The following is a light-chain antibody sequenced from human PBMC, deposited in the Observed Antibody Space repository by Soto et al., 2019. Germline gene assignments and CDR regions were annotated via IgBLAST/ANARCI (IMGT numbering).Light chain of an antibody. CDR1: KYINTR. Sequence: EIVLTQSPATLSSFPGDRVTLSCRASKYINTRLAWYQHRPGQAPRLLIYQTSIRAAGIPARFSASGSGTDFTLTISDVQPEDFALYYCRQRQSWPRTVGQGTKVDSK. CDR2: QTS. V-gene: IGKV3-11*01. J-gene: IGKJ1*01. CDR3: RQRQSWPRT.